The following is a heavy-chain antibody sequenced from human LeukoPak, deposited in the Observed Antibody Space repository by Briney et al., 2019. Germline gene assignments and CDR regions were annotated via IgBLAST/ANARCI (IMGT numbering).Heavy chain of an antibody. J-gene: IGHJ4*02. V-gene: IGHV3-9*01. CDR1: GFTFDAYA. CDR2: ISWNSGSI. D-gene: IGHD5-18*01. Sequence: GRSLRLSCAASGFTFDAYAMHWVRQAPGKGLEWVSGISWNSGSIGYADSVKGRFTISRDNAKNSLYLQMNSLRAEDTALYYCAKGARGYSYGYVLDYWGQGTLVTVSS. CDR3: AKGARGYSYGYVLDY.